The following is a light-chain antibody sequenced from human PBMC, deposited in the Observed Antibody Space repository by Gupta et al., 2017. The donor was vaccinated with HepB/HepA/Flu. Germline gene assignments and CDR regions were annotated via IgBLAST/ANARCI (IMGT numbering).Light chain of an antibody. J-gene: IGLJ1*01. V-gene: IGLV2-14*03. CDR2: YVT. CDR3: CSYTSRRTCV. CDR1: SSDVGAYNY. Sequence: QSALTQPASVSGSPGPSITISCTGTSSDVGAYNYVTWYQHHPGKVPKLVMYYVTYRPAGISDRFSGSKSSNTASLTISGLQAEDEADYYCCSYTSRRTCVFGTGTMLTVL.